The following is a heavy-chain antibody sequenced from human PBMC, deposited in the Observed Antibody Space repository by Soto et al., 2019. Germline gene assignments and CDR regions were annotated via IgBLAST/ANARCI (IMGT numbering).Heavy chain of an antibody. J-gene: IGHJ3*02. CDR2: ISGSGGST. Sequence: EVQLLESGGGLVQPGGSLRLSCAASGFTFSSYAMSWVRQAPGKGLEWVSAISGSGGSTYYADSVKGRFTISRDNSKNKRYLQMNTLRAEDTAVYYCAGVVAAIYDAFDIWGQGTMVTVAS. V-gene: IGHV3-23*01. D-gene: IGHD2-15*01. CDR3: AGVVAAIYDAFDI. CDR1: GFTFSSYA.